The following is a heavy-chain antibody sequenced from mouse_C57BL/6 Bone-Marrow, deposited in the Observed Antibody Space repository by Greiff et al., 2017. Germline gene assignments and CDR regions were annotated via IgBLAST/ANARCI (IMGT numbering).Heavy chain of an antibody. Sequence: EVMLVESGGGLVKPGGSLKLSCAASGFTFSDYGMHWVRQAPEKGLEWVAYISSGSSTIYYADTVKGRCTISRDNAKNTLFLQMTSLRSEDTAMYYCARLYDGYSSWFAYWGQGTLVTVSA. V-gene: IGHV5-17*01. CDR3: ARLYDGYSSWFAY. J-gene: IGHJ3*01. CDR1: GFTFSDYG. D-gene: IGHD2-3*01. CDR2: ISSGSSTI.